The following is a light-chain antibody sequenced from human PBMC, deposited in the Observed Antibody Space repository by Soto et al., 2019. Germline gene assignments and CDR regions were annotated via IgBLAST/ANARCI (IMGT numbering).Light chain of an antibody. V-gene: IGLV2-18*02. J-gene: IGLJ1*01. CDR2: DVN. CDR1: SSDIGAYNR. Sequence: QSVLTQPPSVSGSPGQSVAISCTGTSSDIGAYNRVSWYQQPPGTAPKLMIYDVNNRPSGVPDRFSGSKSGNTASLTISGLQADDEADYYCSSFTSSNTYVFGTGTKGHRP. CDR3: SSFTSSNTYV.